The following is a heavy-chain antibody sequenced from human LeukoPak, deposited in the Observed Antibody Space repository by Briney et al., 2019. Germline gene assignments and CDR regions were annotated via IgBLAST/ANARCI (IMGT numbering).Heavy chain of an antibody. CDR3: ARDLANLDYYYYGMDV. CDR1: GGSVSSGSYY. V-gene: IGHV4-61*01. J-gene: IGHJ6*02. Sequence: SETLSLTCTVSGGSVSSGSYYWSWIRQPPGKGLEWIGYIYYSGSTNYNPSLKSRVTISVDTSKNQFSLKLSSVTAADTAVYYCARDLANLDYYYYGMDVWGQGTTVTVS. D-gene: IGHD3-16*01. CDR2: IYYSGST.